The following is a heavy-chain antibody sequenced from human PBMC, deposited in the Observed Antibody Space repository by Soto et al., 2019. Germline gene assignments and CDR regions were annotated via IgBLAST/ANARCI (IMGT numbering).Heavy chain of an antibody. CDR1: GFSFRDYD. D-gene: IGHD3-10*01. V-gene: IGHV3-13*01. Sequence: SGGSLRLSCAVSGFSFRDYDMYWVRQISGKGLEWVSGIGSDGDTYYAGSVKGRFTVSRENDKNSLYLQMRGLRPGDTAVYYCARGNGKNYGPAMGDGFDIWGQGTTVTVSS. J-gene: IGHJ3*02. CDR3: ARGNGKNYGPAMGDGFDI. CDR2: IGSDGDT.